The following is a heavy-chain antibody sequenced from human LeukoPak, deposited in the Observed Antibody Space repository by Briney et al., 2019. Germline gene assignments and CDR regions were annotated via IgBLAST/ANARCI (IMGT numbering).Heavy chain of an antibody. Sequence: ASGFTDXTIFMGWVRQAPGKGLEWVSIIHIGVTTYYADSVKGRFTISRDSFTNTLYLQMIGLRDDDTAVYYCARERGSDWGQGTLVTVSS. J-gene: IGHJ4*02. D-gene: IGHD2-15*01. CDR1: GFTDXTIF. CDR3: ARERGSD. V-gene: IGHV3-53*01. CDR2: IHIGVTT.